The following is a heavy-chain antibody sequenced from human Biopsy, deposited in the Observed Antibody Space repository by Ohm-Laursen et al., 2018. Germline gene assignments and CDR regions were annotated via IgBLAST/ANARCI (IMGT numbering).Heavy chain of an antibody. Sequence: GSLRLSCTASGFTFSDYYMTWIRQAPGKGPEWVSTISANGATSYYADSVKGRFTISRDNSKNTLYLQMNSVRADDAAIYYCAKGGSITIFGVVINNCFDPWGQGTRVTVSS. CDR3: AKGGSITIFGVVINNCFDP. CDR2: ISANGATS. D-gene: IGHD3-3*01. CDR1: GFTFSDYY. V-gene: IGHV3-23*01. J-gene: IGHJ5*02.